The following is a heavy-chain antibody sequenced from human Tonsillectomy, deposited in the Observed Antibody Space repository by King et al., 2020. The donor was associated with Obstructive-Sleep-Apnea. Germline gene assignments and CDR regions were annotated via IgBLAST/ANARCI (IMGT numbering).Heavy chain of an antibody. D-gene: IGHD7-27*01. CDR3: AKDPNWGSHYYYYGMDV. CDR1: GFTFSSYA. Sequence: VQLVESGGGLVQPGGSLRLSCAASGFTFSSYAMSWVRQAPGKGLEWVSAISGSGGSTYYADSVKGRFTISRDNSKNTLYLQMNSLRAEDTAVYYGAKDPNWGSHYYYYGMDVWGQGTTVTVSS. V-gene: IGHV3-23*04. CDR2: ISGSGGST. J-gene: IGHJ6*02.